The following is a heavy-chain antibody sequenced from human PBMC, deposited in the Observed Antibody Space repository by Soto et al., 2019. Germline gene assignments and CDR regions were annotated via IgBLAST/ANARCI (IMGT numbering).Heavy chain of an antibody. CDR1: GGTFNSYT. V-gene: IGHV1-69*02. J-gene: IGHJ4*02. CDR2: VNPIVGMS. CDR3: ATSYGSGSTHFDS. D-gene: IGHD3-10*01. Sequence: QVQLVQSGAEVKKPGSPVKVSCTASGGTFNSYTINWVRQAPGRGLEWVGRVNPIVGMSTSALKFQGRVTITADKSTSTAFMYLTSLKHEDTAVYYCATSYGSGSTHFDSWGQGTLVTVS.